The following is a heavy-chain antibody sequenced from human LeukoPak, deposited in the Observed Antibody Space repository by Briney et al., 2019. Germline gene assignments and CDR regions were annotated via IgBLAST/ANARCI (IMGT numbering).Heavy chain of an antibody. V-gene: IGHV3-33*01. J-gene: IGHJ4*02. D-gene: IGHD2-2*01. CDR2: IWYDGGNK. CDR3: ARDQACSSTSCYGGFDY. Sequence: GGSLRLSCAASGFTFSNYGMHWVRQAPGKGLEWVAAIWYDGGNKYYADSVKGRLTISRDNSKNTLYLQMNSLRAEDTSVYYCARDQACSSTSCYGGFDYWGQGTLVTVSS. CDR1: GFTFSNYG.